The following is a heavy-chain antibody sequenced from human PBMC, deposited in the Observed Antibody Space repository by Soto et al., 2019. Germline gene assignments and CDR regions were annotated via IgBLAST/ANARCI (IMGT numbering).Heavy chain of an antibody. Sequence: GSLRLSCAASGFTFNTYSMNWVRQAPGKGLEWVSSISTTSTYIYYADSLKGRFTISRDNAKNSLYLQMNGLRAEDTAVYYCARDRVEGDYDTSGFSVWGQGTLVTVSS. CDR1: GFTFNTYS. V-gene: IGHV3-21*01. CDR2: ISTTSTYI. CDR3: ARDRVEGDYDTSGFSV. D-gene: IGHD3-22*01. J-gene: IGHJ4*02.